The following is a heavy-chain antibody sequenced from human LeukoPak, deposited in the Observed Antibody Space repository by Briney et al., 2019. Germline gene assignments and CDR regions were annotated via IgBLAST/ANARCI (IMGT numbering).Heavy chain of an antibody. CDR1: GGSISSSSYY. V-gene: IGHV4-39*01. CDR2: IYYSGST. D-gene: IGHD3-10*01. CDR3: ARIPRVVRFGGRAYFDY. Sequence: PSEALSLTCTVSGGSISSSSYYWGWIRQPPGKGLEWIGSIYYSGSTYYNPSLKSRVTISVDTSKNQFSLKLSSVTAADTAVYYCARIPRVVRFGGRAYFDYWGQGTLVTVSS. J-gene: IGHJ4*02.